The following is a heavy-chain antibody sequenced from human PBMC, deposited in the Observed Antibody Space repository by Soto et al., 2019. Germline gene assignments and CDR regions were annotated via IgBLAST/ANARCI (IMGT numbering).Heavy chain of an antibody. D-gene: IGHD6-19*01. J-gene: IGHJ4*02. CDR1: GDSMSGYY. Sequence: SETLSLTCSVSGDSMSGYYWSWIRQPAGKGLEWIGRIYASGDTYFNPSLKSRVTMSVDTSKNQLFLRLSSVTAADTAVYYCAREYTVMVAGPTAYYFDYWGQGTLVTVS. CDR3: AREYTVMVAGPTAYYFDY. V-gene: IGHV4-4*07. CDR2: IYASGDT.